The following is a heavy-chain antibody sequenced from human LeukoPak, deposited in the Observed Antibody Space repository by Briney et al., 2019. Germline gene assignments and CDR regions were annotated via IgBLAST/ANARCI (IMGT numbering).Heavy chain of an antibody. J-gene: IGHJ4*02. CDR2: INPNSGGT. CDR3: ASDSGGAAAGSDPFDY. CDR1: GYAFTGYY. V-gene: IGHV1-2*04. D-gene: IGHD6-13*01. Sequence: ASVKVSCKASGYAFTGYYVHWVRQAPGQGLEWMGWINPNSGGTNYAQKFQGWVTMTRDTSISTAYMELSRLRSDDTAVYYCASDSGGAAAGSDPFDYWGQGTLVTVSS.